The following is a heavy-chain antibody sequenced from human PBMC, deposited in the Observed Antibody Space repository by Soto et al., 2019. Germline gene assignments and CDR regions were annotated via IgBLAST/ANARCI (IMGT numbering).Heavy chain of an antibody. D-gene: IGHD1-26*01. CDR2: IYWDDDK. V-gene: IGHV2-5*02. Sequence: QITLKESGPTLVKPTQTLTLTCTFSGFSLSTSGVGVGWIRQPPGKALEWLALIYWDDDKRYSPSLKSRLTITKDHDQNLVVVTMTNMDPVDTATYYCALGTYRSWFDPWGQGSLVTVAS. CDR3: ALGTYRSWFDP. CDR1: GFSLSTSGVG. J-gene: IGHJ5*02.